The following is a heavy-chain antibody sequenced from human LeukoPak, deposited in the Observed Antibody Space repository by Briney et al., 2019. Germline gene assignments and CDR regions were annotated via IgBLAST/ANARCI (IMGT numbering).Heavy chain of an antibody. CDR1: GFTFSSYG. V-gene: IGHV3-33*01. CDR3: ARDPYYYDSSGYFDY. Sequence: GVSLRLSCAASGFTFSSYGMHWVRQAPGKGLEWVAVIWYDGSNKYYADSVKGRFTISRDNSKNTLYLQMNSLRAEDTAVYYCARDPYYYDSSGYFDYWGQGTLVTVSS. D-gene: IGHD3-22*01. J-gene: IGHJ4*02. CDR2: IWYDGSNK.